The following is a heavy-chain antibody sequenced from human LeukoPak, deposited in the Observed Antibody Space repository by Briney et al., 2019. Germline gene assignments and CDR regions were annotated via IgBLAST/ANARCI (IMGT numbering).Heavy chain of an antibody. CDR1: GFTFSNYG. V-gene: IGHV3-30*18. Sequence: PGGSLRLSCAASGFTFSNYGMHWVRQAPGKGLEWVTVTSFDGSNKYYADSVKGRFTISRDNSKNTLYLQMNSLRTEDTAVYYCAKGAFGGGYPDLDYWGQGTLVTVSS. J-gene: IGHJ4*02. D-gene: IGHD3-22*01. CDR3: AKGAFGGGYPDLDY. CDR2: TSFDGSNK.